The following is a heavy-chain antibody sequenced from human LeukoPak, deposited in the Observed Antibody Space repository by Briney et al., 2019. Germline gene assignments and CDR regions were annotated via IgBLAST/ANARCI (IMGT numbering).Heavy chain of an antibody. Sequence: PGGTLRLSCAGSGFTFSTYGMSWVRQAPGKGLEWVSAISGSGYNTYYADSVKGRFTISRDNPKNTLYLQMDSLRVEDTAVFYCARASVTYDDFWSGYSNNWLDPWGQGTRVTVSS. V-gene: IGHV3-23*01. J-gene: IGHJ5*02. CDR3: ARASVTYDDFWSGYSNNWLDP. D-gene: IGHD3-3*01. CDR2: ISGSGYNT. CDR1: GFTFSTYG.